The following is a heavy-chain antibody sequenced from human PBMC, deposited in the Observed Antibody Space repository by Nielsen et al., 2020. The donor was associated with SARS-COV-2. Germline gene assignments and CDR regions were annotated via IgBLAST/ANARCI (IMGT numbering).Heavy chain of an antibody. CDR2: IYYSGST. V-gene: IGHV4-59*01. CDR1: GGSISSYY. D-gene: IGHD2-2*02. J-gene: IGHJ6*03. CDR3: AREEEDIVVVPAAIGEYYYYYMDV. Sequence: GSLRLSCTVSGGSISSYYWSWIRQPPGKGLEWIGYIYYSGSTNYNPSLKSRVTISVDTSKNQFSLKLSSVTAADTAVYYCAREEEDIVVVPAAIGEYYYYYMDVWGKGTTVTVSS.